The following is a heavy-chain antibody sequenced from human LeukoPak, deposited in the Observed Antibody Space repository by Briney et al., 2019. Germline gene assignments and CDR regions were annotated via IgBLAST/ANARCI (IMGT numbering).Heavy chain of an antibody. J-gene: IGHJ1*01. Sequence: GGSLRLSCAASGFTFSNAWMSWVRQAPGKGLEWVGRIKSKVDGGSTDYAAPVKGRFTISRDDSKNTLYLRMNRLKTEDTAVYYCTTGVPWVRYFQDWGQGPLVTVPS. D-gene: IGHD3-10*01. CDR3: TTGVPWVRYFQD. CDR2: IKSKVDGGST. CDR1: GFTFSNAW. V-gene: IGHV3-15*01.